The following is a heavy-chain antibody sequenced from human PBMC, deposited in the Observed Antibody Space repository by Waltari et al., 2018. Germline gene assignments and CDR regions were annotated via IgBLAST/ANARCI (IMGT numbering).Heavy chain of an antibody. CDR1: GFTFSDVF. J-gene: IGHJ4*02. CDR2: IKNKYDSYTT. V-gene: IGHV3-72*01. CDR3: ALIRGRFGY. Sequence: EVQLVQSGGGLVQPGGSLRLSCVVSGFTFSDVFIDWVRQAPGKGLEWVGRIKNKYDSYTTEYGASVSGRFTISREDSKRSGYLQMNSLKIEDTAVYYCALIRGRFGYWGQGTLVTVSS. D-gene: IGHD3-10*01.